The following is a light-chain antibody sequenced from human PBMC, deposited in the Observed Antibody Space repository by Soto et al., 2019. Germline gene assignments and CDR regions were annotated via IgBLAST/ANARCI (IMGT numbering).Light chain of an antibody. CDR3: QQYVTSPGT. V-gene: IGKV3-20*01. Sequence: PGERATLSCRASQTVNSRYFAWYQHKRGQAPRLLIYGTFNKATGIPDRFSGSGSGTDFTLTISRLEPEDLAVYYCQQYVTSPGTFGQGNKVEIK. CDR1: QTVNSRY. CDR2: GTF. J-gene: IGKJ1*01.